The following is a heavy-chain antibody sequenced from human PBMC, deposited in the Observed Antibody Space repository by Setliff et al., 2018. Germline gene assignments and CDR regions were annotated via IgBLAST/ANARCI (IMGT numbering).Heavy chain of an antibody. CDR1: GYAFNNYG. Sequence: ASVKVPCKASGYAFNNYGIAWVRQAPGQGLEWMGWINAYNGNTFYAPKLQDRVTMTTDTSTATAYLELRSLRSDDTALYFCSRLVRYCTTTTCQTLSGGEHWGQGTLVTVSS. V-gene: IGHV1-18*01. D-gene: IGHD2-8*01. J-gene: IGHJ4*02. CDR2: INAYNGNT. CDR3: SRLVRYCTTTTCQTLSGGEH.